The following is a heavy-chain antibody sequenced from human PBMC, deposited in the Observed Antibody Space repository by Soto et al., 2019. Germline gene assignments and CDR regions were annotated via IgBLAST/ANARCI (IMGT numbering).Heavy chain of an antibody. V-gene: IGHV3-23*01. J-gene: IGHJ4*02. CDR1: GGKVCSST. CDR3: AKDRQPDGIWTFDS. CDR2: IGCCSGSGT. D-gene: IGHD3-9*01. Sequence: GSQARSCAGPGGKVCSSTMTWDRQDTRKGLEWVSGIGCCSGSGTYYADFVKGRFTISRDNSKNMVFLQMNGLRAEDTAVYYCAKDRQPDGIWTFDSWGQGTPVTVSS.